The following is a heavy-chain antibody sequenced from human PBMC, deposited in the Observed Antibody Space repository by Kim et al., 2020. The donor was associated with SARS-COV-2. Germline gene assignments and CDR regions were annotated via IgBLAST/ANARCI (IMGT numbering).Heavy chain of an antibody. Sequence: GGSLRLSCTASGFTFGDYAMSWVRQAPGKGLEWVGFIRSKAYGGTTEYAASVKGRFTISRDDSKSIAYLQMNSLKTEDTAVYYCTRVLSGSYYEYFDYWGQGTLVTVSS. D-gene: IGHD1-26*01. CDR2: IRSKAYGGTT. CDR3: TRVLSGSYYEYFDY. CDR1: GFTFGDYA. V-gene: IGHV3-49*04. J-gene: IGHJ4*02.